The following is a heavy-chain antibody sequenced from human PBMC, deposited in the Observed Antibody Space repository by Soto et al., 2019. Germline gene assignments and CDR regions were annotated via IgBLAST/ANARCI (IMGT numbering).Heavy chain of an antibody. CDR1: GFPFANHW. V-gene: IGHV3-74*01. Sequence: PGGSLRLSCAVSGFPFANHWMHWVRQAPGRGLEWVSRTTSDGATRDYADSVKGRFTVSRDNAKNTLYLHMNSLRAEDTAVYYCATAEVDYWGPGTLVTVSS. CDR3: ATAEVDY. J-gene: IGHJ4*02. CDR2: TTSDGATR.